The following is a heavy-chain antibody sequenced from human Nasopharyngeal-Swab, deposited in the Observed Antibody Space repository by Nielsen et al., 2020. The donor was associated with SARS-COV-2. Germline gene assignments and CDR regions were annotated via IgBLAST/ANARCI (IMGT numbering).Heavy chain of an antibody. D-gene: IGHD2-15*01. CDR1: GFTFSSYA. CDR2: ISSDGSNK. V-gene: IGHV3-30-3*01. Sequence: GGSLRPSCAASGFTFSSYAMHWVRQAPGKGLEWVAVISSDGSNKYYADSVKGRFTISRDNSKNTLYLQMNRLRAEDTAVYCAREGVAATPYCDYWGQGTLVTVSS. J-gene: IGHJ4*02. CDR3: AREGVAATPYCDY.